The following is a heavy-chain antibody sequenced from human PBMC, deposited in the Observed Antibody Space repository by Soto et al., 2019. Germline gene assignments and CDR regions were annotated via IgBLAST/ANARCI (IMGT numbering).Heavy chain of an antibody. V-gene: IGHV3-72*01. Sequence: EVQLVESGGGLVQPGGSLRLSCAASGFIFSDHYMEWVRQAPRKGLEWVGRTRNKGNSYTTEYAASVKGRFTISRDDSKNSLYLQMDSLKTEDTAVYYCARGNYYDSSGYSRSRQQYYHYGMDVWGQGTTVTVSS. D-gene: IGHD3-22*01. CDR1: GFIFSDHY. CDR3: ARGNYYDSSGYSRSRQQYYHYGMDV. CDR2: TRNKGNSYTT. J-gene: IGHJ6*02.